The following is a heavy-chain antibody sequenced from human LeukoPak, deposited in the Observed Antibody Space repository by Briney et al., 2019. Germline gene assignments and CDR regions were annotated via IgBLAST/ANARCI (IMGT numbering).Heavy chain of an antibody. D-gene: IGHD3-10*01. CDR3: ATALDLWFGELFYMDV. CDR1: GGTFSSYA. J-gene: IGHJ6*03. CDR2: IIPIFGTA. Sequence: SVKVSCKASGGTFSSYAISWVRQAPGQGLEWMGRIIPIFGTANYAQKFQGRVTITTDESTSTAYMELSSLRSEDTAVYYCATALDLWFGELFYMDVWGTGTTVTVSS. V-gene: IGHV1-69*05.